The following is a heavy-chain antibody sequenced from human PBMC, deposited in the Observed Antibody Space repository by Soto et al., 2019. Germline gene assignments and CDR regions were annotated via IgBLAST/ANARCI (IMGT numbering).Heavy chain of an antibody. Sequence: PSETLSLTCTVSGGSISSSSYYWGWIRQPPGKGLEWIGSIYYSGSTYYNPSLKSRVTISVDTSKNQFSLKLSSVTAADTAVYYCARHISRRHWFDPWGQGTLVTVSS. V-gene: IGHV4-39*01. CDR1: GGSISSSSYY. CDR2: IYYSGST. J-gene: IGHJ5*02. D-gene: IGHD1-20*01. CDR3: ARHISRRHWFDP.